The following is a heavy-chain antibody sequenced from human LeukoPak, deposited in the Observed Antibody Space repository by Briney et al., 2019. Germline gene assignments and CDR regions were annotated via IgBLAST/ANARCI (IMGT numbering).Heavy chain of an antibody. CDR1: GYTFTNYG. CDR3: ARVPTMIVVKAWFDP. V-gene: IGHV1-18*01. CDR2: ISPYNGNT. Sequence: ASVTVSCMASGYTFTNYGISWVRQAPGQGLEWMGWISPYNGNTNNAQKLQGRVTMTTDTSMSTAYVELRSLRSDDTAVYYCARVPTMIVVKAWFDPWGQGTLVTVSS. D-gene: IGHD3-22*01. J-gene: IGHJ5*02.